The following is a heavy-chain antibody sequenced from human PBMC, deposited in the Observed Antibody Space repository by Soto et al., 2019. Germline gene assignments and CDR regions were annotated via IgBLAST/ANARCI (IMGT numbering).Heavy chain of an antibody. V-gene: IGHV3-21*01. D-gene: IGHD5-18*01. CDR3: ARDQPGYSYGYGLGY. J-gene: IGHJ4*02. Sequence: EVQLVESGGGLVKPGGSLRLSCAASGFTFSSYSMNCVRQAPGKGLEWVSSISSSSSYIYYADSVKGRFTISRDNAKKALNLQMNTLRAEDTAVYYCARDQPGYSYGYGLGYWGQGTLVTVSS. CDR1: GFTFSSYS. CDR2: ISSSSSYI.